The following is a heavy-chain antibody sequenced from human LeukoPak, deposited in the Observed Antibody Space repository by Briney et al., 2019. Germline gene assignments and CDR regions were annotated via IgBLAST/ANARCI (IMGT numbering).Heavy chain of an antibody. V-gene: IGHV4-59*10. CDR3: ARGDYDRIDY. J-gene: IGHJ4*02. D-gene: IGHD4-17*01. CDR1: GGSFSGYY. CDR2: IYTSGST. Sequence: SETLSLTCAVYGGSFSGYYWSWIRQPAGKGLEWIGRIYTSGSTNYNPSLKSRVTISVDTSKNQFSLKLSSVTAADTAVYYCARGDYDRIDYWGQGTLVTVSS.